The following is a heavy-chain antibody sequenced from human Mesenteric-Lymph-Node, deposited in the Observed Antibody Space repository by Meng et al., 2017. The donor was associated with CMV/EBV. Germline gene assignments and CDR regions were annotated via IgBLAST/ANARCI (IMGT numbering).Heavy chain of an antibody. V-gene: IGHV4-34*01. J-gene: IGHJ4*02. CDR1: GGSFSGYY. CDR3: ARGSSYDILTGYVDY. CDR2: INHSGST. Sequence: HVQLHQWGAGLLKPSETLSVPCPVYGGSFSGYYWNWIRQSPEKGLEWIGEINHSGSTTYNPSFTSRIIISVDTSTNQISLNMSSVTAADTAVYYCARGSSYDILTGYVDYWGQGALVTVSS. D-gene: IGHD3-9*01.